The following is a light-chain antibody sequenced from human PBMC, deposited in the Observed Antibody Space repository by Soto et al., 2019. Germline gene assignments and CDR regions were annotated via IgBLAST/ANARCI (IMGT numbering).Light chain of an antibody. J-gene: IGKJ5*01. CDR2: GAS. CDR1: QSVSSY. V-gene: IGKV3-15*01. CDR3: QQCNDWPLIT. Sequence: EIVMTQSPATLSVSPGERATLSCRASQSVSSYLAWYQQKPGQAPRLLIYGASTRATGVPARFSGSGSVTEFTLTISSLQSEDFAVYYCQQCNDWPLITFGQGTRLEAK.